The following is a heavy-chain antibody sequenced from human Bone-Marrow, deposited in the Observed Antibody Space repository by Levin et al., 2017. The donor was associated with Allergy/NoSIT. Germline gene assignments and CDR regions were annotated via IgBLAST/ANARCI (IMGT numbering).Heavy chain of an antibody. J-gene: IGHJ6*03. V-gene: IGHV3-53*01. CDR2: IYSDGTT. Sequence: PGGSLRLSCAASAFTVGDSFMTWVRQAPGKGLEGVAFIYSDGTTFYPDSVKGRFTVSRDDSQNTLYLKLNSLRAEDTAVYFCARTVVERCSGGGCFSPFYYYMDVWGKGTTVTVSS. CDR1: AFTVGDSF. CDR3: ARTVVERCSGGGCFSPFYYYMDV. D-gene: IGHD2-15*01.